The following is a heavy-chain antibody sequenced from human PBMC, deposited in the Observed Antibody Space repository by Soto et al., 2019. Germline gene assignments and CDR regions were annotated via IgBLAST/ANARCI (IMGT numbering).Heavy chain of an antibody. Sequence: SETLSLTCTVSGDSVSSGLYYWGWVRQPPGKGLEWIGYIHYSGSVYYNPSLQSRVTMSVDTSKNLFSLKLSSVTAADTAVYFCVREDDGGDRDYYGLDVWGQGTTVTVSS. D-gene: IGHD4-17*01. CDR1: GDSVSSGLYY. J-gene: IGHJ6*02. V-gene: IGHV4-61*01. CDR2: IHYSGSV. CDR3: VREDDGGDRDYYGLDV.